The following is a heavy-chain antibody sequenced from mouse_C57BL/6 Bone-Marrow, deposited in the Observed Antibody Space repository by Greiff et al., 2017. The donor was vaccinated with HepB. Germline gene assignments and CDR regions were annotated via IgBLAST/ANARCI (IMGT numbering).Heavy chain of an antibody. Sequence: EVHLVESGGSLVQPGGSLKLSCAASGFTFNSYTMSWVRQTPGKRLEWVTYISNGGGYTYYPDTVKGRFIISRDNAKNTLYLQMSSLKSEDTAMYYCARRGGNYGDWYFDVWGAGTTVTVSS. CDR1: GFTFNSYT. CDR3: ARRGGNYGDWYFDV. CDR2: ISNGGGYT. J-gene: IGHJ1*01. V-gene: IGHV5-12-2*01. D-gene: IGHD2-1*01.